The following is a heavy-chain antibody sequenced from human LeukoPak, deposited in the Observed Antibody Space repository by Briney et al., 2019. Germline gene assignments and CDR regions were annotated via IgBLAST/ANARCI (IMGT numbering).Heavy chain of an antibody. CDR3: AKEFVLMVYAITGD. V-gene: IGHV3-53*01. Sequence: PGGSLRLSCAASGFTVSSNYISWVRQAPGKGLEWVSLIYTSGSTYYADSVKGRFTISRDNSKNTLYLQMNSLRAEDTAVYYCAKEFVLMVYAITGDWGQGTLVTVSS. CDR1: GFTVSSNY. CDR2: IYTSGST. D-gene: IGHD2-8*01. J-gene: IGHJ4*02.